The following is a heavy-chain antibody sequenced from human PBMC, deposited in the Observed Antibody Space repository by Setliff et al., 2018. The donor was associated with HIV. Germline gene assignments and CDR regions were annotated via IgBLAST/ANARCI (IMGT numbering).Heavy chain of an antibody. CDR2: INTKTGNP. CDR3: ARVGVDSQEYFQH. D-gene: IGHD3-3*01. V-gene: IGHV7-4-1*02. J-gene: IGHJ1*01. Sequence: GASVKVSCKASGGTFSSYAISWVRQAPGQGLEWMGWINTKTGNPTYAQGFTGRFVFSLDTSVSTACLQINSLKAEDTAIYYCARVGVDSQEYFQHWGQGTLVTVSS. CDR1: GGTFSSYA.